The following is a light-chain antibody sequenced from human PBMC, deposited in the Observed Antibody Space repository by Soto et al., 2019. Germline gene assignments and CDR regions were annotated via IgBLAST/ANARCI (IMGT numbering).Light chain of an antibody. Sequence: DIQLTQSPSSLSASVGDRVTITCRASQGIITYLNWYQQKPGKAPNLLIYSSSTLQSGVPSRFSGSGSGTDFTLTISSLQPEDFATYYCQQAHSFPTFGQGTKV. J-gene: IGKJ1*01. V-gene: IGKV1-39*01. CDR1: QGIITY. CDR3: QQAHSFPT. CDR2: SSS.